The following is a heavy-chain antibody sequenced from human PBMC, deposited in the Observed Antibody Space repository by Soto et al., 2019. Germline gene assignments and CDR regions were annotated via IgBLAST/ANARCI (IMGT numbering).Heavy chain of an antibody. CDR2: ISGSGGST. D-gene: IGHD3-22*01. CDR3: AKAQHDSSGYFFDY. V-gene: IGHV3-23*01. Sequence: HPGGSLRLSCAASGFTFSSYAMSWVRQAPGKGLGWVSAISGSGGSTYYADSVKGRFTISRDNSKNTLYLQMNSLRAEDTAVYYCAKAQHDSSGYFFDYWGQGTLVTVSS. CDR1: GFTFSSYA. J-gene: IGHJ4*02.